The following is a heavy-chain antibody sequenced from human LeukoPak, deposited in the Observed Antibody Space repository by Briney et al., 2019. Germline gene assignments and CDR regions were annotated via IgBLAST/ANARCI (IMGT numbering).Heavy chain of an antibody. J-gene: IGHJ2*01. CDR1: GYTFTGYY. V-gene: IGHV1-2*06. Sequence: ASVKVSCKASGYTFTGYYMHWVRQAPGQGLEWMGRINPNSGGTNYAQKFQGRVTMARDTSISTAYMELSRLRSDDTAVYYCASISPSSRYFDLWGRGTLVTVSS. CDR3: ASISPSSRYFDL. CDR2: INPNSGGT.